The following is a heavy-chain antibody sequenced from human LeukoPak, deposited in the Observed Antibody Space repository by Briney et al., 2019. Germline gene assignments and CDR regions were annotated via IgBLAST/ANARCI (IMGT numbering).Heavy chain of an antibody. Sequence: GGSLRLSCAASGFTVSSEYMGWVRQTPGKGLEWVSVIYSGGGTYYADSVKGRFTISRDNSKNTLFLQMNSLRAEDTAEYYCARGDGGTYYGFDYWGQGTLVTVSS. D-gene: IGHD1-26*01. CDR2: IYSGGGT. V-gene: IGHV3-53*01. CDR3: ARGDGGTYYGFDY. J-gene: IGHJ4*02. CDR1: GFTVSSEY.